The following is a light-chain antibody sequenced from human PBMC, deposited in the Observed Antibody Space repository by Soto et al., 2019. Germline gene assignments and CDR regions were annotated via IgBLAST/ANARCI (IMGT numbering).Light chain of an antibody. J-gene: IGLJ2*01. Sequence: QSALTQPPSASGSPGQSVTISCTGSSSDVGEYEYVSWYQQHPGKAPKLIIYEVSKRPSGIPGRFSGSKSGNTASLTVAGLQAADEADYYCSSYGGFNDVLFGGGTKLTVL. CDR3: SSYGGFNDVL. CDR1: SSDVGEYEY. V-gene: IGLV2-8*01. CDR2: EVS.